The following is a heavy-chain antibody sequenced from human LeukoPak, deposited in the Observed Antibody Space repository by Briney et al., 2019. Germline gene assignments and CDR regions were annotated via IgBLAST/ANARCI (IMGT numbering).Heavy chain of an antibody. CDR1: GGSISTYY. J-gene: IGHJ2*01. Sequence: PSETLSLTCTVSGGSISTYYWTWIRQSPSRGLEWLGRTYYRSKWYNDYAVSVKSRITINPGTSKNQFSLQLNSVTPEDTAVYYCARDMNGDVDLDLWGRGTLVTVSS. CDR3: ARDMNGDVDLDL. CDR2: TYYRSKWYN. V-gene: IGHV6-1*01. D-gene: IGHD7-27*01.